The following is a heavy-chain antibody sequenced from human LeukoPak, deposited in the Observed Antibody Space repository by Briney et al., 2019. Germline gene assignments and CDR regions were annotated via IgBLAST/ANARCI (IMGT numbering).Heavy chain of an antibody. CDR1: GYTFTSYY. Sequence: ASVKVSCKASGYTFTSYYMHWVRQAPGQGLEWMGIINPSGGSTSYAQKFQGRVTVTRDTSTSTVYMELSSLRSEDTAVYYCARDPAVYSSGWYGAPDYWGQGTLVTVSS. J-gene: IGHJ4*02. D-gene: IGHD6-19*01. CDR3: ARDPAVYSSGWYGAPDY. CDR2: INPSGGST. V-gene: IGHV1-46*01.